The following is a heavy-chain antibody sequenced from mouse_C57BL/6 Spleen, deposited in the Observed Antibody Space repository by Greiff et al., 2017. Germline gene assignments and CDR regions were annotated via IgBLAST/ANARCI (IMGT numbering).Heavy chain of an antibody. CDR1: GYAFSSSW. CDR2: IYPGDGDT. J-gene: IGHJ2*01. Sequence: VQLQQSGPELVKPGASVKISCKASGYAFSSSWMNWVKQRPGKGLEWIGRIYPGDGDTNYNGKFKGKATLTADKSSSTAYMRLSSLTSEDSAVSFCARQDSSGYYFDYGGQGTTLTVSS. V-gene: IGHV1-82*01. D-gene: IGHD3-2*02. CDR3: ARQDSSGYYFDY.